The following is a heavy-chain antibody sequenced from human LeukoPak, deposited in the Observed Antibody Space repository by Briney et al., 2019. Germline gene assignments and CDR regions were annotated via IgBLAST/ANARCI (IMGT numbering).Heavy chain of an antibody. CDR1: GYTFTGYY. Sequence: GASVKVSCKASGYTFTGYYMHWVRQAPGQGLEWMGWINPNSGGTNYAQKFQGRVTMTRDTSISTAYMELSRPRSDDTAVYYCAREGMPSGYGPYYYDSSGYYRYYFDYWGQGTLVTVSS. V-gene: IGHV1-2*02. D-gene: IGHD3-22*01. CDR3: AREGMPSGYGPYYYDSSGYYRYYFDY. CDR2: INPNSGGT. J-gene: IGHJ4*02.